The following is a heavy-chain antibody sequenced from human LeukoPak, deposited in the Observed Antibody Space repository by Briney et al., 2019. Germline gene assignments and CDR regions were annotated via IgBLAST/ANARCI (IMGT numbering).Heavy chain of an antibody. Sequence: GGSLRLSCAASGFIFSTYNMNWVRQAPGKGLEWVSSISSSSSYIYYADSVKGRFTISRDNAKNSLYLQMNSLRAEDTAVYYCAREGQWLATQYFDYWGQGTLVTVSS. D-gene: IGHD6-19*01. CDR2: ISSSSSYI. CDR1: GFIFSTYN. V-gene: IGHV3-21*01. J-gene: IGHJ4*02. CDR3: AREGQWLATQYFDY.